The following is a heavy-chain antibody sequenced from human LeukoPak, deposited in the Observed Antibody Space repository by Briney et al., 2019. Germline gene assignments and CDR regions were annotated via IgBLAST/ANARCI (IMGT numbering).Heavy chain of an antibody. CDR3: ARGLPGHTSALGY. D-gene: IGHD6-25*01. V-gene: IGHV3-74*01. CDR2: INSDGSST. Sequence: GGSLRLSCAASGFSFSSKWMHWVRQAPGKGLVWVSRINSDGSSTTYADSVKGRFTIFRDNAKNTVYVQMNSLRAEDTAVYYCARGLPGHTSALGYWGQGTLVTVSS. CDR1: GFSFSSKW. J-gene: IGHJ4*02.